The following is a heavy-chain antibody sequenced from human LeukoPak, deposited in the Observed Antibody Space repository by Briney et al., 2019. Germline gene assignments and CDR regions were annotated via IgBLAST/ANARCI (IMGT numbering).Heavy chain of an antibody. D-gene: IGHD3-10*01. Sequence: PSETLSLTCTVSGGSISSGSYYWSWIRQPAGKGLEWIGRIYTSGSTNYNPSLKSRVTISVDTSKNQLSLKLSSVTAADTAVYYCARAREGPTMVRGVINTESDYWGQGTLVTVSS. V-gene: IGHV4-61*02. CDR2: IYTSGST. CDR1: GGSISSGSYY. CDR3: ARAREGPTMVRGVINTESDY. J-gene: IGHJ4*02.